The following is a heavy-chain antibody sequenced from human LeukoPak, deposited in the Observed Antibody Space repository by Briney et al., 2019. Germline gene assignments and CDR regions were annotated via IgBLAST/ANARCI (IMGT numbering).Heavy chain of an antibody. J-gene: IGHJ4*02. V-gene: IGHV4-34*01. CDR2: INHSGST. CDR1: GGSFSGYY. D-gene: IGHD6-19*01. Sequence: RPSETLSLTCAVYGGSFSGYYWSWIRQPPGKGLEWIGEINHSGSTNYNPSLKSRVTISVDTSKNQFSLKLSSVTAADTAVYYCARGRDSSGLSLHTLDYWGQGTLVTVSS. CDR3: ARGRDSSGLSLHTLDY.